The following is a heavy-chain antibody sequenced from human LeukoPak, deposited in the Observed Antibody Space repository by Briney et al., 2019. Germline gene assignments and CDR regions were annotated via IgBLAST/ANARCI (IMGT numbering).Heavy chain of an antibody. Sequence: GGSLRLSCSASGFISSTSAMNWVRQAPGKGLEWVSSMNDVGSHIYYRDSVKGRFTISRDNAKNSVYLQMNNLRAADTALYYCSRDPAYYLRYGFFDYWGQGILVTVSS. V-gene: IGHV3-21*01. CDR1: GFISSTSA. CDR2: MNDVGSHI. CDR3: SRDPAYYLRYGFFDY. D-gene: IGHD1-26*01. J-gene: IGHJ4*02.